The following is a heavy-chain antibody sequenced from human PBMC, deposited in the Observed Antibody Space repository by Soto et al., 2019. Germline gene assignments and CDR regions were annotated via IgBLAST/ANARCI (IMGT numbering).Heavy chain of an antibody. CDR2: IYYTGST. J-gene: IGHJ4*02. CDR1: GASISGSSYY. D-gene: IGHD7-27*01. V-gene: IGHV4-39*01. CDR3: TTWGNDY. Sequence: QLQLQESGPGLVKPSETLSLTCTVSGASISGSSYYWGWIRQPPGKGLEWIGSIYYTGSTWYSPSLKSRVTISVDTSKNQFSLKLNSVTAADTAVYYCTTWGNDYWGQGTLVTVSS.